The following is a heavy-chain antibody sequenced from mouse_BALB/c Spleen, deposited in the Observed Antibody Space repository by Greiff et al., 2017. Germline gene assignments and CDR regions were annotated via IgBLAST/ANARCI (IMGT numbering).Heavy chain of an antibody. V-gene: IGHV1-47*01. CDR1: GYTFTTYP. D-gene: IGHD2-4*01. J-gene: IGHJ3*01. CDR3: ARRDDYDVPFAY. Sequence: QVQLKESGAELVKPGASVKMSCKAFGYTFTTYPIEWMKQNHGKSLEWIGNFHPYNDDTKYNEKFKGKAKLTVEKSSSTVYLELSRLTSDDSAVYYCARRDDYDVPFAYWGQGTLVTVSA. CDR2: FHPYNDDT.